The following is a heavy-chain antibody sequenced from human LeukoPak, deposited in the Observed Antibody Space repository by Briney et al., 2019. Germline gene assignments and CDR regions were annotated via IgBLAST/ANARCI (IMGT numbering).Heavy chain of an antibody. CDR1: GFTFSSYA. D-gene: IGHD4-17*01. Sequence: GGSLRLSCAASGFTFSSYALSWVRQAPGKGLEWVSSISSSGCTFYADSVKGRFTISRGEPKNTLYLQMNSLRVEDTAVYYCAERSYGDYYYGMDVWGQGTTVTVSS. J-gene: IGHJ6*02. CDR3: AERSYGDYYYGMDV. V-gene: IGHV3-23*01. CDR2: ISSSGCT.